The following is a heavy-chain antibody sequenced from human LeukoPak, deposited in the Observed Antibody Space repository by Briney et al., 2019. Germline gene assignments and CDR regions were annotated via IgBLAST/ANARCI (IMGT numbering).Heavy chain of an antibody. V-gene: IGHV5-51*01. Sequence: KVSCKGSGYTFPNYWIGWVRQVPGKGLEWMGIIYPGDSNTRYSPSFQGQVTISADKSISTAYLQWSSLKASDTAMYYCARFAYGSDYFPGHYWGRGTLVTVSS. D-gene: IGHD3-22*01. CDR3: ARFAYGSDYFPGHY. CDR1: GYTFPNYW. J-gene: IGHJ4*02. CDR2: IYPGDSNT.